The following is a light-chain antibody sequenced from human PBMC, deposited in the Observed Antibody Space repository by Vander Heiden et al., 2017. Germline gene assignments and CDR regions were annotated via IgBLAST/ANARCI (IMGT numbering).Light chain of an antibody. Sequence: EIVMTQSPATLSVSPGESATLSCRASLSVSSNLAWYQQKPGQAPRLLFYGASTRATGIPARFSGSGSGTEFTLTISGLQSEDFAVYYCQQYSGTFGQGTKVEIK. CDR2: GAS. CDR3: QQYSGT. CDR1: LSVSSN. V-gene: IGKV3-15*01. J-gene: IGKJ1*01.